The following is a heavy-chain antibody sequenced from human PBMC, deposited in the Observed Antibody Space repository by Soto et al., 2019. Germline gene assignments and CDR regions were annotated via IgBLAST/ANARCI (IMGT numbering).Heavy chain of an antibody. CDR1: GGTFSSYA. Sequence: SVKVSCKASGGTFSSYAISWVRQAPGQGLEWMGGIIPIFGTANYAQKFQGRVTITADESTSTAYMELSSLRSEDTAVYYCARGCGGDCYPESIYYFDYWGQGTLVTVSS. J-gene: IGHJ4*02. CDR2: IIPIFGTA. CDR3: ARGCGGDCYPESIYYFDY. D-gene: IGHD2-21*02. V-gene: IGHV1-69*13.